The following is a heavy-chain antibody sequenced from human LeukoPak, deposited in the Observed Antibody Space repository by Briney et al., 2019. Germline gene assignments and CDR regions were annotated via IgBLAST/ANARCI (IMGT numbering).Heavy chain of an antibody. Sequence: SETLSLTCTISGASISGYVWSWIRQPAGKGLEWIGRIYSSGSTNYNPSLKSRVTMSVDTSKKQFSLKVTSVTAADTAVYYCARAGDFARNQRTYYMGVWGIGTTVTVSS. CDR1: GASISGYV. V-gene: IGHV4-4*07. J-gene: IGHJ6*03. CDR2: IYSSGST. CDR3: ARAGDFARNQRTYYMGV. D-gene: IGHD3-16*01.